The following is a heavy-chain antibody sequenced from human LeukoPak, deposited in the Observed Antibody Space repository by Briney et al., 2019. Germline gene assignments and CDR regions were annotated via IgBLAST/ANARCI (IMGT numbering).Heavy chain of an antibody. J-gene: IGHJ4*02. CDR1: GYSISSGYY. V-gene: IGHV4-38-2*01. D-gene: IGHD3-3*01. Sequence: PSETLSLTCAVSGYSISSGYYWSWIRQPPGKGLEWIGSIYHSGSTYYNPSLKSRVTISLDTSKNQFSLKLSSVTAADTAVYYCARGFLEWLFADYWGQGTLVTVSS. CDR3: ARGFLEWLFADY. CDR2: IYHSGST.